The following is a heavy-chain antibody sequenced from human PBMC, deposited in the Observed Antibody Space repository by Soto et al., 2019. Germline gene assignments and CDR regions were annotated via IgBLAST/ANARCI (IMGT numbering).Heavy chain of an antibody. CDR3: ARGPDTGAFDY. CDR1: GSPFIVYF. Sequence: QVQLVQSGAEVQKPGASVRVSCRASGSPFIVYFLHWFRHAPGAGLEWVGWINPNNGDTRIAQKFRGRVIMTRDTSFSTVYLDLNSLTSDDTAVYYCARGPDTGAFDYWCQGALVTVSS. D-gene: IGHD7-27*01. J-gene: IGHJ4*02. CDR2: INPNNGDT. V-gene: IGHV1-2*02.